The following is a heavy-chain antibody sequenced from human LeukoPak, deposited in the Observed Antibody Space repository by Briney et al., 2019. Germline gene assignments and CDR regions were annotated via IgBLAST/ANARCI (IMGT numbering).Heavy chain of an antibody. CDR2: IIPIFGTA. Sequence: ASVKVSCKASGYTFTSYAMNWVRQAPGQGLEWMGGIIPIFGTANYAQKFQGRVTITADESTSTAYMELSSLRSEDTAVYYCARDIGKRHGLSGAFDIWGQGTMVTVSS. V-gene: IGHV1-69*13. CDR3: ARDIGKRHGLSGAFDI. CDR1: GYTFTSYA. D-gene: IGHD1-1*01. J-gene: IGHJ3*02.